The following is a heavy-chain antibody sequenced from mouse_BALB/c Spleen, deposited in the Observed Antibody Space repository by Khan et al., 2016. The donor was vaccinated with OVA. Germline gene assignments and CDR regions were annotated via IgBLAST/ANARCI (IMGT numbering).Heavy chain of an antibody. CDR3: ARDGSDVGY. V-gene: IGHV3-1*02. Sequence: EVQLQESGPDLVKPSQSLSLTCTVTGYSITSGYSRYWIRQSAGNKVEWMGHIYYSGSINYNPFFKSRTSITRDTSKNKAFLQLNSVTTEDTAAYYGARDGSDVGYWGQGTSVTVSS. D-gene: IGHD1-1*02. CDR2: IYYSGSI. J-gene: IGHJ4*01. CDR1: GYSITSGYS.